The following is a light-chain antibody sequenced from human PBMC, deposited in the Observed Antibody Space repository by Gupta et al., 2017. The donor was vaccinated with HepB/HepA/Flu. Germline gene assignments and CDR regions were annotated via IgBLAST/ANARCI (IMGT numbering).Light chain of an antibody. V-gene: IGKV3-15*01. CDR1: QSVSSN. CDR3: QQYNNWIA. CDR2: GAS. J-gene: IGKJ4*01. Sequence: EIVMTQSPATLSVSPGERATLSCRASQSVSSNLAWYQQKPGQAPRLLIYGASTRATGITARFSGSGYGKEFTLTSSCLQYEDCAVYYCQQYNNWIAFGGGTKVEIK.